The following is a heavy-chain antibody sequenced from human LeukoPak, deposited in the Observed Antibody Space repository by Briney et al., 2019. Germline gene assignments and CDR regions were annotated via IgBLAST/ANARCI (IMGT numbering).Heavy chain of an antibody. J-gene: IGHJ2*01. D-gene: IGHD3-10*01. CDR3: ARGLYYYGAGGYWYFDL. V-gene: IGHV3-7*01. CDR2: IKQDGSEK. CDR1: GFTFSSYW. Sequence: PGGSLRLSCVDSGFTFSSYWMSWVRQTPGKGLEWVANIKQDGSEKYYVDSVKGRFTISRDNAKNSMYLHMNSLRPEDTALYYCARGLYYYGAGGYWYFDLWGRGTLVTVSS.